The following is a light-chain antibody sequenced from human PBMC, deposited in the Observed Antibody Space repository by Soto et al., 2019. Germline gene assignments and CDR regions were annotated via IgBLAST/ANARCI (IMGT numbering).Light chain of an antibody. J-gene: IGKJ2*02. CDR2: DAS. CDR1: QSVSSY. V-gene: IGKV3-11*01. Sequence: EIVLTQSPATLSLSPGERATLSCRASQSVSSYLAWYQQKPGQAPSLLIYDASHRATGIPARFSGSGSGTDFTLTISSLEPEDCAVYYCQQRSNWPRTFGQGTKMEIK. CDR3: QQRSNWPRT.